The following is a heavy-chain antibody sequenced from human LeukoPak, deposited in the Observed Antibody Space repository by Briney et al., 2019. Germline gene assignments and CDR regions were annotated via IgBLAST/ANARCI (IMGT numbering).Heavy chain of an antibody. CDR2: FDPEDGET. Sequence: GASVKVSCKVSGYTLTELSTHWVRQAPGKGLEWMGGFDPEDGETIYTQKFQGRVTMTEDTSTDTAYMELSSLRSEDTAVYYCATPGHIVVVTAHRAFDIWGQGTMVTVSS. J-gene: IGHJ3*02. CDR1: GYTLTELS. D-gene: IGHD2-21*02. V-gene: IGHV1-24*01. CDR3: ATPGHIVVVTAHRAFDI.